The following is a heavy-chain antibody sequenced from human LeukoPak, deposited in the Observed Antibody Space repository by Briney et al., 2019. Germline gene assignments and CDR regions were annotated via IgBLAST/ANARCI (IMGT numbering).Heavy chain of an antibody. D-gene: IGHD6-13*01. J-gene: IGHJ4*02. V-gene: IGHV3-11*01. Sequence: GGSLRLSCAASGFTFSDYYMSWIRQAPGKGLEWVSYISSSGSTIYYADSVKGRFTISRDNAKNSLYLQMNSLRAEDTAVYYCARDISSSWYLEKNFDYWGQGTLVTVSS. CDR2: ISSSGSTI. CDR1: GFTFSDYY. CDR3: ARDISSSWYLEKNFDY.